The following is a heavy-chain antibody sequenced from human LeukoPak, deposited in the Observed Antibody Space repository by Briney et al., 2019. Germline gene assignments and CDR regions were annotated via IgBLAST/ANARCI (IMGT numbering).Heavy chain of an antibody. J-gene: IGHJ4*02. V-gene: IGHV3-30*18. D-gene: IGHD2-2*01. CDR2: ISYDGSNK. CDR1: GFTFSSYG. Sequence: GGSLRLSCAASGFTFSSYGMHWVRQAPGKGLEWLAVISYDGSNKYYADSVKGRFTISRDNSKNTLYLQMNSLRAEDTAVYYCAKDLGTSLRKGYFDYWGQGTLVTVSS. CDR3: AKDLGTSLRKGYFDY.